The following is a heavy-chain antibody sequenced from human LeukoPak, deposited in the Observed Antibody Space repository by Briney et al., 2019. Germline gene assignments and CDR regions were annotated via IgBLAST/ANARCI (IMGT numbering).Heavy chain of an antibody. J-gene: IGHJ4*02. CDR1: GFTFSTCA. CDR3: ARDVGNSGSYTGDY. D-gene: IGHD1-26*01. V-gene: IGHV3-23*01. CDR2: ISGTTSGT. Sequence: PGGSLRLSCAASGFTFSTCAMSWVRQAPGKGLEWVSGISGTTSGTYYADSVKGRFTISRDNSKNTLYLQMNSLRAEDTAVYYCARDVGNSGSYTGDYWGQGTLVTVSS.